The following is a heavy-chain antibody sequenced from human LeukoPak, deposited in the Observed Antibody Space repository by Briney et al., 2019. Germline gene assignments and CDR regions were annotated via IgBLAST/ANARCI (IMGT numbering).Heavy chain of an antibody. CDR3: ARAVKTTAGDYFDY. CDR2: ISYDGSNK. J-gene: IGHJ4*02. CDR1: GFTFSNYP. Sequence: GGSLRLSCVASGFTFSNYPMNWVRQAPGEGLEWVAVISYDGSNKNYADSVKGRFTISRDNSKNTLYLQMNSLRAEDTAVYYCARAVKTTAGDYFDYWGQGTLVTVSS. D-gene: IGHD4-17*01. V-gene: IGHV3-30-3*01.